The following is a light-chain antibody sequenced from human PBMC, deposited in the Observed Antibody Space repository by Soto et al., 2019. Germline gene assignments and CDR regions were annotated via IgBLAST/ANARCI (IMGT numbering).Light chain of an antibody. Sequence: EIVMTQSPPSLPVTPGEPASISCRSSQSLLYSNGNNYLNWYLQRPGQSPQLLIYLGSNRASGVPDRFSGSGAGTDFTLKISRVEAEDVGVYYCMQALQTQWTFGQGTEVEIK. J-gene: IGKJ1*01. CDR1: QSLLYSNGNNY. CDR3: MQALQTQWT. CDR2: LGS. V-gene: IGKV2-28*01.